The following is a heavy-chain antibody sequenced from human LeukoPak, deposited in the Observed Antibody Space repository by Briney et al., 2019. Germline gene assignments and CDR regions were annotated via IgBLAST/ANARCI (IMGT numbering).Heavy chain of an antibody. CDR1: GYTLTELS. V-gene: IGHV1-24*01. J-gene: IGHJ6*02. D-gene: IGHD1-1*01. CDR3: ATGDLGTTGTTSNYYYGMDV. CDR2: FDPEDGET. Sequence: ASAKVSCKVSGYTLTELSMHWVRQAPGKGLEWMGGFDPEDGETIYAQKFQGRVTMTEDTSTDTAYMELSSLRSEDTAVYYCATGDLGTTGTTSNYYYGMDVWGQGTTVTVSS.